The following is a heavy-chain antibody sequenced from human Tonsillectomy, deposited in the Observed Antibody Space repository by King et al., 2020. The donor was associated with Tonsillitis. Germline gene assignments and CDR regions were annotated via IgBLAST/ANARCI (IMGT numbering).Heavy chain of an antibody. CDR1: GFTFSSYA. D-gene: IGHD2-21*02. CDR2: IYSDAYSP. J-gene: IGHJ4*02. V-gene: IGHV3-23*03. Sequence: VQLVESGGGLVQPGGSLRLSCAASGFTFSSYAMSWVRQAPGKGLEWVSVIYSDAYSPYYADSVKGRFTISRDNSKNMMYLQMNSLRVEDTAVYYCANTLAVTDYGGQGTLVTVSS. CDR3: ANTLAVTDY.